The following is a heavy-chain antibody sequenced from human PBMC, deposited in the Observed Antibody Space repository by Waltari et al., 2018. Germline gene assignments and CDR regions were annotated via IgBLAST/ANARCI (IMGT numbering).Heavy chain of an antibody. CDR1: GYTFTGYY. J-gene: IGHJ3*02. CDR3: ATTRVDAVDI. V-gene: IGHV1-2*06. CDR2: IKPNSGGT. Sequence: QVQLVQSGAEVKKPGASVKVSCKASGYTFTGYYMHWVRQAPGQGLEWMRRIKPNSGGTNDAQKFQGRGTMTRDTTMSTAYMEVSRLRSDDTAVYYCATTRVDAVDIWGQGTMGTVSS.